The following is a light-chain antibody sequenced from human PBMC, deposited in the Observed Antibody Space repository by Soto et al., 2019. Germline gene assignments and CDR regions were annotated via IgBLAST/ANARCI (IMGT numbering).Light chain of an antibody. V-gene: IGKV1-33*01. Sequence: DIQMTQSPSSLSASVGDRVTITCQASQDINNCLNWYYQKPGKAPKLLIYDASNLETGVPSRFSGSGSGTHFTFTISSLQPEDAATYYCQQYDNFPLTFGPGTRWIT. CDR2: DAS. J-gene: IGKJ3*01. CDR1: QDINNC. CDR3: QQYDNFPLT.